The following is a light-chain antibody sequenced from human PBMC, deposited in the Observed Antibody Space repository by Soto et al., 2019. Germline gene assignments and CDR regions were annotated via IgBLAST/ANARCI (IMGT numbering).Light chain of an antibody. CDR3: QSYDSILSGVV. V-gene: IGLV1-40*01. J-gene: IGLJ2*01. CDR2: GNS. CDR1: SSNIGAGYD. Sequence: QSVLTHPPSVSGAPGQRVTISCTGSSSNIGAGYDVHWYQQLPGTAPKLLIYGNSNRPSGVPDRFSGSKSGTSASLAITGLQAEDEADYYCQSYDSILSGVVLGGGTQLTV.